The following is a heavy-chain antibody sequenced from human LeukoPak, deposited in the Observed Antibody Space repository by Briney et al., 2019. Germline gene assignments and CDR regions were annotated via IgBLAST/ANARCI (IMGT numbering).Heavy chain of an antibody. Sequence: ASVKVSCKASGGTFSSYAISWVRQAPGQGLEWMGGIIPIFGTANYAQKFQGRVTITTDESTSTAYMELSSLRSEDTAVYYRATTISSSWFEPSDYWGQGTLVTVSS. D-gene: IGHD6-13*01. CDR2: IIPIFGTA. CDR3: ATTISSSWFEPSDY. CDR1: GGTFSSYA. V-gene: IGHV1-69*05. J-gene: IGHJ4*02.